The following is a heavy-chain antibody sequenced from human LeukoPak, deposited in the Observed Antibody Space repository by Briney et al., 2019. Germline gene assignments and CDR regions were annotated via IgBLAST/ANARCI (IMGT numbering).Heavy chain of an antibody. J-gene: IGHJ4*02. CDR1: GYTFTSYD. V-gene: IGHV1-8*01. Sequence: EASVKVSCKASGYTFTSYDINWVRQATGQGLEWMGWMNPNSGNTGYAQKFQGRVTMTRNTSISTAYMELGSLRSEDTAVYYCARGYYYDSSGYYYEYYFDYWGQGTLVTVSS. CDR3: ARGYYYDSSGYYYEYYFDY. CDR2: MNPNSGNT. D-gene: IGHD3-22*01.